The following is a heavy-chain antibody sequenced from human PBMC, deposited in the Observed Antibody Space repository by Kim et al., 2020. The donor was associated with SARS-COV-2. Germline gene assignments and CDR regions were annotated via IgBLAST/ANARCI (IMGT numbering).Heavy chain of an antibody. CDR2: ST. Sequence: STNYNPSLKSRVTISVDKSKNQFSLKLSSVTAADTAVYYCARLLGDAFDIWGQGTMVTVSS. CDR3: ARLLGDAFDI. V-gene: IGHV4-4*02. J-gene: IGHJ3*02. D-gene: IGHD1-26*01.